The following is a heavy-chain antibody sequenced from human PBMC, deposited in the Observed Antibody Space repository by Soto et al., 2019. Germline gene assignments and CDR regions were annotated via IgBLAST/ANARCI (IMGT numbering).Heavy chain of an antibody. CDR1: GGSISSYY. CDR2: IYYSGST. Sequence: SETLSLTCTVSGGSISSYYWSWIRQPPGKGLEWIGYIYYSGSTNYNPSLKSRVTISVDTSKNQFSLKLSSVTAADTAVYYCARQESYGDSTIDYRGQGTLVTVS. D-gene: IGHD4-17*01. V-gene: IGHV4-59*08. J-gene: IGHJ4*02. CDR3: ARQESYGDSTIDY.